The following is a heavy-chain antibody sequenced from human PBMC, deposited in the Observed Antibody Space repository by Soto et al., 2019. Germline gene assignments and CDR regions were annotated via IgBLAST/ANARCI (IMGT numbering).Heavy chain of an antibody. CDR2: INPTGGGT. Sequence: QVQLVQSGAEVKKPGASVKVSCKASGYKFINHYIHWVRQAPGVGLEWMRMINPTGGGTDYAQKFQGRGTMTTDTYASTVHMELSSLRSEDTAVYFRARDSSASATSYSFDYWGQGTLVTVSS. D-gene: IGHD3-10*01. CDR1: GYKFINHY. V-gene: IGHV1-46*01. CDR3: ARDSSASATSYSFDY. J-gene: IGHJ4*02.